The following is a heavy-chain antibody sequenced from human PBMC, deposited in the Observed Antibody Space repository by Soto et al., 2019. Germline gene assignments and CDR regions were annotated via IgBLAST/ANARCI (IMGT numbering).Heavy chain of an antibody. V-gene: IGHV3-30*18. CDR2: ISYDGSNK. CDR3: AKENGDYGTFDY. Sequence: QVQLVESGGGVVQPGRSLRLSCAASGFTFSSYGIHWVRQAPGKGLEWVAVISYDGSNKYYADSVKGRFTISRDNSKNTLYLQMNSLRAEDTAVYYCAKENGDYGTFDYWGQGTLVTVSS. J-gene: IGHJ4*02. D-gene: IGHD4-17*01. CDR1: GFTFSSYG.